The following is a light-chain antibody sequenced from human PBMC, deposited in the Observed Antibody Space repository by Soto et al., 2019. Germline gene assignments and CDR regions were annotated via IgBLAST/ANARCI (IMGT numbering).Light chain of an antibody. CDR2: EVT. Sequence: QSVLTQPASVSGSPGQSITISCTGTSGDIGGYNYVSWYQQHPGEAPKLMIYEVTNRPSGVSYRFSGSKSGNTASLTISGLQAEDEADYYCSSYTSSNTVIFGGGTKLTVL. CDR1: SGDIGGYNY. CDR3: SSYTSSNTVI. J-gene: IGLJ2*01. V-gene: IGLV2-14*01.